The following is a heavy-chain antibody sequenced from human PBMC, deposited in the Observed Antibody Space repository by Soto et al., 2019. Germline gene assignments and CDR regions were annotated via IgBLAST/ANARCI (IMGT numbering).Heavy chain of an antibody. Sequence: QVQLVQSGAEVKKPGSSVKVSCKASGGTFSSYAISWVRQAPGQGLEWMGGIIPIFGTANYAQKFQGRVTITAYESTSTAYMELSSLRSEDTAVYYCARGYYGSGSYTYYYYGMDVWGQGTTVTVSS. CDR1: GGTFSSYA. J-gene: IGHJ6*02. V-gene: IGHV1-69*01. CDR2: IIPIFGTA. CDR3: ARGYYGSGSYTYYYYGMDV. D-gene: IGHD3-10*01.